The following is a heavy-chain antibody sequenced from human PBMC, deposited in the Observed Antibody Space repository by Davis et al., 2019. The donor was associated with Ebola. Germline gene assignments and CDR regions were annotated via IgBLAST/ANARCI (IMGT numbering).Heavy chain of an antibody. CDR2: INHSGST. CDR1: GASFRGYY. CDR3: ASRIAVAGKGADY. Sequence: PSETLSPTCAVYGASFRGYYWSWIRQPPGKGLEWIGEINHSGSTNYNPSLKSRVTISVDTSKNQFSLKLSSVTAADTAVYYCASRIAVAGKGADYWGQGTLVTVSS. V-gene: IGHV4-34*01. D-gene: IGHD6-19*01. J-gene: IGHJ4*02.